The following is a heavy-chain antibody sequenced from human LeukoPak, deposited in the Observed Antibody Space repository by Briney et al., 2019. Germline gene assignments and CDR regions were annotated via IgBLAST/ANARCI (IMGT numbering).Heavy chain of an antibody. V-gene: IGHV3-7*01. D-gene: IGHD3-16*02. CDR3: TRDHRYRPGEWFDP. CDR2: IKQDGGEI. J-gene: IGHJ5*02. Sequence: GGSLRLSCAASGFTFSSYWMSWVRQAPGKGLEWVANIKQDGGEIYYVDSVKGRFTISRDNAKNSLSLQMNSLRAEDTAMYYCTRDHRYRPGEWFDPWGQGTLVTVSS. CDR1: GFTFSSYW.